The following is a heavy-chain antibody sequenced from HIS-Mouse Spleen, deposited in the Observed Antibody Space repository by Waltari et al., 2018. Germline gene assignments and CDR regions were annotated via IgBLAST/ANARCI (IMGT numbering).Heavy chain of an antibody. CDR1: GFTFSSYG. CDR3: AKASSGWLDY. Sequence: QVQLVESGGGVVQPGRSLRLSCAASGFTFSSYGMHWVRQAPGKGREWVAVLSYDGSNKYYADSGKGRFTISRDNSKNTLYLQMNSLRAEDTAVYYCAKASSGWLDYWGQGTLVTVSS. CDR2: LSYDGSNK. D-gene: IGHD6-19*01. V-gene: IGHV3-30*18. J-gene: IGHJ4*02.